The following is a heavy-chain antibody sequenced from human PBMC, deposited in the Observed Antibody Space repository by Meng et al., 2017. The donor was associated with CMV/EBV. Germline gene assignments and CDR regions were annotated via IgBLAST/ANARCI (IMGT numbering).Heavy chain of an antibody. CDR3: ARVKMATSSRGYFDY. J-gene: IGHJ4*02. CDR1: GFTFSSYS. Sequence: GESLKISCAASGFTFSSYSMNWVRQAPGKGLEWVSSISSSSSYIYYADSVKGRFTISRGNAKNSLYLQMNSLRAEDTAVYYCARVKMATSSRGYFDYWGQGTLVTVSS. V-gene: IGHV3-21*01. CDR2: ISSSSSYI. D-gene: IGHD5-24*01.